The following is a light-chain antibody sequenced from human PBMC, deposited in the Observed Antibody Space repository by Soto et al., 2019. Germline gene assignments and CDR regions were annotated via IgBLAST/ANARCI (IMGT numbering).Light chain of an antibody. Sequence: EIVLTQSPGTLSLSPGERATLSCRASQSVSNNYLAWYQQKPGQAPRLLIYGASNRATGIPDRFSGSGSGTDFTLTINRLEPEDFAVYYCQQYNSWPLTFGGGTKVEIK. J-gene: IGKJ4*01. CDR3: QQYNSWPLT. CDR1: QSVSNNY. V-gene: IGKV3-20*01. CDR2: GAS.